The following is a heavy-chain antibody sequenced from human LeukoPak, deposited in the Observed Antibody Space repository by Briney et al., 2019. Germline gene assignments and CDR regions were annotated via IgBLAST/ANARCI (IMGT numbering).Heavy chain of an antibody. J-gene: IGHJ4*02. CDR3: AKFVSASLEWLLSGDY. CDR2: MNPNSGNT. Sequence: ASVKVSCQASGYTFTSYDINWVRQATGQGLEWMGWMNPNSGNTGYAQKFQGRVTITRNTSISTAYMELSSLRSEDTAVYYCAKFVSASLEWLLSGDYWGQGTLVTVSS. D-gene: IGHD3-3*01. V-gene: IGHV1-8*03. CDR1: GYTFTSYD.